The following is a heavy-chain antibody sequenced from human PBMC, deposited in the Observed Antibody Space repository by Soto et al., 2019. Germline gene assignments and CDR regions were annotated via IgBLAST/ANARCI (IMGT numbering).Heavy chain of an antibody. Sequence: GGSLRLSCAASGFTFSSYGMHWVRQAPGKGLEWVAVISYDGSNKYYADSVKGRFTISRDNSKNTLYLQMNSLRAEDTAVYYCAKGEYCSSTSCYGMDIWGQGTTVTVSS. J-gene: IGHJ6*02. CDR3: AKGEYCSSTSCYGMDI. CDR2: ISYDGSNK. V-gene: IGHV3-30*18. D-gene: IGHD2-2*01. CDR1: GFTFSSYG.